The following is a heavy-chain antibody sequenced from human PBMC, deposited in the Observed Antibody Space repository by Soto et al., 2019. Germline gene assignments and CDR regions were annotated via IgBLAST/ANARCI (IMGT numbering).Heavy chain of an antibody. V-gene: IGHV3-30*18. CDR2: ISYDGSNK. CDR3: AKGARKRDYGDYEVDY. D-gene: IGHD4-17*01. Sequence: QVQLVESGGGVVQPGRSLRLSCAASGFTFSSYGMHWVRQAPGKGLEWVAVISYDGSNKYYADSVKGRFTISRDNSKNTLYLQMNSLRAEDTAVYYCAKGARKRDYGDYEVDYWGQGTLVTVSS. J-gene: IGHJ4*02. CDR1: GFTFSSYG.